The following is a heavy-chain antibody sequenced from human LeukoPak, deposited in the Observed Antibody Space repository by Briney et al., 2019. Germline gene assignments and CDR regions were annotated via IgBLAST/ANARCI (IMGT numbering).Heavy chain of an antibody. J-gene: IGHJ1*01. V-gene: IGHV5-51*01. Sequence: GESLKISCKGSGYSFTSYWIGWVRQMPGKGLEWMGIIYPGDSDTRHSPSFQGQVTISADKSISTAYLQWSSLKASDTAMYYCAIPGAVVPAASQGGFQHWGQGTLVTVSS. CDR1: GYSFTSYW. CDR3: AIPGAVVPAASQGGFQH. D-gene: IGHD2-2*01. CDR2: IYPGDSDT.